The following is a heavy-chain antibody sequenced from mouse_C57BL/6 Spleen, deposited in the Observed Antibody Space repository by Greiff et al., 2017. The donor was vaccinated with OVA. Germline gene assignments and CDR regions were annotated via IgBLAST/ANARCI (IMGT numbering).Heavy chain of an antibody. Sequence: QVQLQQPGAELVKPGASVKLSCKASGYTFTSYWMQWVKQRPGQGLEWIGEIDPSDSYTNYNQKFKGKATLTVDTSSSTAYMQLSSLTSEDSAVYYCVYYYGSSSAWFAYWGQGTLATVSA. V-gene: IGHV1-50*01. CDR3: VYYYGSSSAWFAY. CDR2: IDPSDSYT. J-gene: IGHJ3*01. CDR1: GYTFTSYW. D-gene: IGHD1-1*01.